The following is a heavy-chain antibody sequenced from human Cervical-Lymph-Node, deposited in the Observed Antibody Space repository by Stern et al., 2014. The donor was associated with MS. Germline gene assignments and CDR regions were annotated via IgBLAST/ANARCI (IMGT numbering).Heavy chain of an antibody. J-gene: IGHJ4*02. CDR3: ASAYSSSHYYFDY. CDR2: IWYDGSNP. CDR1: GFSFSRYA. D-gene: IGHD6-13*01. V-gene: IGHV3-33*01. Sequence: VQLEESGGGVVQPVRSLRLSCAASGFSFSRYAMHWVRQAPGKGLEWVALIWYDGSNPYYADSVTGRFTISRDNFKNTLYLQMNSLRAEDTAVYYCASAYSSSHYYFDYWGQGTLVTVSS.